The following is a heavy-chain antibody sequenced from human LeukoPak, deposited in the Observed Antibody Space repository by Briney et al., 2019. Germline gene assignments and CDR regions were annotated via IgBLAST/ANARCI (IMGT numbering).Heavy chain of an antibody. CDR3: ARTNNWFDP. CDR2: IYTSGST. D-gene: IGHD2-8*01. J-gene: IGHJ5*02. V-gene: IGHV4-4*09. CDR1: GGSISSYY. Sequence: KPSETLSLTCTVSGGSISSYYWSWIRQPPGKGLEWIGYIYTSGSTNYNPSLKSRVTISVDTSKNQFSLKLSSVTAADTAVYYCARTNNWFDPWGQGTLVTVSS.